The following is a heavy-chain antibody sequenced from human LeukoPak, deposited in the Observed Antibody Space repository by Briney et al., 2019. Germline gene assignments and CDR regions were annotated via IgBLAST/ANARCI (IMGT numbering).Heavy chain of an antibody. J-gene: IGHJ4*02. CDR3: ARPSRGYSFAHFDY. CDR2: SDPVGGST. D-gene: IGHD5-12*01. Sequence: ASVKVSCKASGYDFISYYMHWVRQAPGQGLEWMGVSDPVGGSTFYAQRFQGRLTMTRDMSTSTAYMELSSLRSEDTAVYFCARPSRGYSFAHFDYWGQGALVTVSP. CDR1: GYDFISYY. V-gene: IGHV1-46*01.